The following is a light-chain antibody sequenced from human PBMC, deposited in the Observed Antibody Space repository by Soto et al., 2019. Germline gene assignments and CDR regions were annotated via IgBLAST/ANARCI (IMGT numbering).Light chain of an antibody. CDR1: QSVSSSY. CDR2: DAS. V-gene: IGKV3-20*01. Sequence: EIVLTQSPGTLSLSPVERATLSCMASQSVSSSYLAWYQQKPGQAPRLLVYDASNRATGIPDRFSGSGSGTDFTLIISRLEPEDFAVYFCQQYDSSSWTFGQGTKV. CDR3: QQYDSSSWT. J-gene: IGKJ1*01.